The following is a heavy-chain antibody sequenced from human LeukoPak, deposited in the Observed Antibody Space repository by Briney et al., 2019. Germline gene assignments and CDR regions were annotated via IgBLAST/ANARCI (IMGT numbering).Heavy chain of an antibody. Sequence: PSETLSLTCAVYGGSFSGYYWSWIRQPPGKGLEWIGEINHSGSTNYNPSLKSRVTISVDTSKNQFSLKLSSVTAADTAVYYCARGVGAWYYFDYWGQGTLVTVSS. CDR1: GGSFSGYY. CDR3: ARGVGAWYYFDY. CDR2: INHSGST. D-gene: IGHD1-26*01. J-gene: IGHJ4*02. V-gene: IGHV4-34*01.